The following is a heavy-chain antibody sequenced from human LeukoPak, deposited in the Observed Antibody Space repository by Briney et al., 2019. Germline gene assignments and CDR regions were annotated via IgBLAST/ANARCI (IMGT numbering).Heavy chain of an antibody. CDR2: IYYSGST. Sequence: KPSETLSLTCAVSGGSISSGGYSWSWIRQHPGKGLEWIGYIYYSGSTYYNPSLKSRVTISVDTSKNQFSLKLSSVTAADTAVYYCASGDSGYLPGYWGQGTLVTVSS. J-gene: IGHJ4*02. D-gene: IGHD5-12*01. V-gene: IGHV4-31*11. CDR3: ASGDSGYLPGY. CDR1: GGSISSGGYS.